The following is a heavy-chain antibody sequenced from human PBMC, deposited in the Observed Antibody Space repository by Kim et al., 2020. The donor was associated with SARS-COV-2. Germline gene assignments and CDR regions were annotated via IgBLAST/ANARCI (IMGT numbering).Heavy chain of an antibody. CDR3: AKGSPLLSFAY. Sequence: GGSLRLSCAASGFTFSVYAMTWVRQAPEKGLEWVSTITGSGGNTSHADSVKGRFTISRDNSKNTLFLQMNSLRAEDTALYYCAKGSPLLSFAYWGQGTPVTVSS. V-gene: IGHV3-23*01. J-gene: IGHJ4*02. CDR1: GFTFSVYA. D-gene: IGHD2-21*02. CDR2: ITGSGGNT.